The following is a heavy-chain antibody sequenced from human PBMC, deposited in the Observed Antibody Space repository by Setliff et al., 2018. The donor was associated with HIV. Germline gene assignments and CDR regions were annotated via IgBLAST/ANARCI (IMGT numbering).Heavy chain of an antibody. CDR1: GYSVSSGYY. V-gene: IGHV4-38-2*01. D-gene: IGHD3-3*01. J-gene: IGHJ3*02. CDR2: IFYSGIT. Sequence: SETLSLTCAVSGYSVSSGYYWGWIRQPPGKGLEWIGSIFYSGITYYNPSLKSRVSISVDMSKNQFSLNLTSVTAADTAVYYCARSKTFYDFWGGYYTHGAFKIWGLGTMVTVSS. CDR3: ARSKTFYDFWGGYYTHGAFKI.